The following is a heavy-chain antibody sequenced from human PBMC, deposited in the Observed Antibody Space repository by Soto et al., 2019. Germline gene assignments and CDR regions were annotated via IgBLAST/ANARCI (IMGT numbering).Heavy chain of an antibody. CDR1: GFTFSSYE. J-gene: IGHJ5*02. CDR2: ISSSGSSI. D-gene: IGHD6-13*01. Sequence: HPGGSLRLSCAASGFTFSSYEMNWVRQAPGKGLEWVSYISSSGSSIYYADSVKGRFTISRDNSKNLLYLQMNSLRAEDTAVYYCARVPPGYTSSWFLANWFDPWGQGTLVTVSS. CDR3: ARVPPGYTSSWFLANWFDP. V-gene: IGHV3-48*03.